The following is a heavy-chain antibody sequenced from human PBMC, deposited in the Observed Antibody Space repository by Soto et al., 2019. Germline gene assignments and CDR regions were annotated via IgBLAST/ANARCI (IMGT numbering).Heavy chain of an antibody. J-gene: IGHJ4*02. Sequence: SETLSLTCAVSGGSISSSNWWSWVRQPPGKGLEWIGEIYHSGSTNYNPSLKSRVTISVDKSKNQFSLKLSSVTAADTAVYYCARELASYGYVFDYWGQGNLVTVSS. V-gene: IGHV4-4*02. D-gene: IGHD5-18*01. CDR2: IYHSGST. CDR1: GGSISSSNW. CDR3: ARELASYGYVFDY.